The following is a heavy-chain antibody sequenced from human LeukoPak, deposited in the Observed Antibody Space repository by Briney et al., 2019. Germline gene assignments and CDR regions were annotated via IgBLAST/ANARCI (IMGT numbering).Heavy chain of an antibody. CDR2: ISGSGGST. D-gene: IGHD4-17*01. V-gene: IGHV3-23*01. Sequence: GGSLRLSCAASGFTFSSYAMSWVRQAPGEGLEWVSAISGSGGSTYYADSVKGRFTISRDNSKNTLYLQMNSLRAEDTAVYYCAKAINTQRTTVTTLFDYWGQGTLVTVSS. J-gene: IGHJ4*02. CDR1: GFTFSSYA. CDR3: AKAINTQRTTVTTLFDY.